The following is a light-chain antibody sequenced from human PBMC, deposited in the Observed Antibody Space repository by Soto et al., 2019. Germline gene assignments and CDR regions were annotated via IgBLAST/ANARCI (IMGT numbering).Light chain of an antibody. V-gene: IGLV2-14*03. Sequence: QSVLTQPASVSGSPGQSITISCTGTSSDVGGYNYVSWYQQHPGRAPKLLIYDVSNRPSGVSNRFSGSKSGNTASLTISGLQNEDETDYYFNSYRSTSTRYVFGSGTKLTVL. J-gene: IGLJ1*01. CDR3: NSYRSTSTRYV. CDR2: DVS. CDR1: SSDVGGYNY.